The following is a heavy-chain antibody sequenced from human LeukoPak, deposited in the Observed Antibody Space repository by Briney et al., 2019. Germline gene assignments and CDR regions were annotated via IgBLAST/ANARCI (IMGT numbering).Heavy chain of an antibody. CDR1: GFTFSSYG. CDR2: ISYDGSNK. V-gene: IGHV3-30*18. J-gene: IGHJ6*02. Sequence: GRSLRLSCAASGFTFSSYGMHWVRQAPGKGLEWVAVISYDGSNKYYADSVKGRFTISRDNSKNTLYLQMNSLRAEDTAVYYCAKDASDYGDYYYDMDVWGQGTTVTVSS. D-gene: IGHD4-17*01. CDR3: AKDASDYGDYYYDMDV.